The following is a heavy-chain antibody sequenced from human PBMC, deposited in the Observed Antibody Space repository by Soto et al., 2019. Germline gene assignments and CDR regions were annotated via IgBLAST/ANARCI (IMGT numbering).Heavy chain of an antibody. CDR1: GYIFTDYS. CDR3: AREETCSEGICYSEDFQR. V-gene: IGHV1-46*01. J-gene: IGHJ1*01. D-gene: IGHD2-15*01. Sequence: QVQLVQSGAAVKKPGASVKVSCKASGYIFTDYSMHWVRQAPGQGLEWMGVVNPSGGSTNYAQKYQGRITMTRETSKSTVYMDLSSLTSYDTAVYYCAREETCSEGICYSEDFQRWGQGTLVTVSA. CDR2: VNPSGGST.